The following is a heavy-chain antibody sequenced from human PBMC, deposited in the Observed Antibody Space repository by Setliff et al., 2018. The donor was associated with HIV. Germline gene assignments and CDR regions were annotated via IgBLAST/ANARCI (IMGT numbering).Heavy chain of an antibody. CDR2: IHASGKT. CDR3: ATLDPSGGNFLAY. Sequence: SETLSLTCTVSGDTDFYWNWIRQPPGKGLEWIGYIHASGKTNCNPSLKSRVTISLDTSKMQFSLHLTSVTAADTAVYYCATLDPSGGNFLAYWGQGTLVTVSS. D-gene: IGHD2-21*02. V-gene: IGHV4-4*09. CDR1: GDTDFY. J-gene: IGHJ4*02.